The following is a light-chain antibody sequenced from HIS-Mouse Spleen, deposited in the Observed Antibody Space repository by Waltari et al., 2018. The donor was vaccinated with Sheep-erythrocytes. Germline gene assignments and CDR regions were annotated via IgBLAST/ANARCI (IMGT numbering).Light chain of an antibody. J-gene: IGLJ2*01. CDR3: CSYAGSYTVV. CDR2: DVS. Sequence: QSALTQPRPVSGSPGQSVPISCTGTSRAVGGYNYVSWYQQHPGKAPKLMIYDVSRRPSGVPDRFSGSKSGNTASLTISGLQAEDEADYYCCSYAGSYTVVFGGGTKLTVL. CDR1: SRAVGGYNY. V-gene: IGLV2-11*01.